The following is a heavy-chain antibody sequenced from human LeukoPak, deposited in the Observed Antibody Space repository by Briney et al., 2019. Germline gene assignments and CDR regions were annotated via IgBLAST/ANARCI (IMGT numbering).Heavy chain of an antibody. J-gene: IGHJ3*02. CDR1: GGTFSSYA. Sequence: VASVKVSCKASGGTFSSYAISWVRQAPGQGLEWMGRIIPILGIANYAQKFQGRVTITADKSTSTAYMELSSLRSEDTAVYYCARAQRSPDAFDIWGQGTMVTVSS. CDR3: ARAQRSPDAFDI. V-gene: IGHV1-69*04. CDR2: IIPILGIA.